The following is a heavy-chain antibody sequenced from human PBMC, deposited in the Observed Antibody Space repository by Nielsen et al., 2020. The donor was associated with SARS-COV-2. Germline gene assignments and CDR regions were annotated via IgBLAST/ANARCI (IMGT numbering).Heavy chain of an antibody. CDR1: GFTISNYG. D-gene: IGHD5-12*01. CDR3: AREGPWRFDP. Sequence: GGSLRLSCAASGFTISNYGMTWVRQAPGKGLEWISYISSGGHTIFYADSVKGRFTISRDNARNSLSLQMSSLRVEDTAVYYCAREGPWRFDPWGQGTLVTVSS. V-gene: IGHV3-48*03. J-gene: IGHJ5*02. CDR2: ISSGGHTI.